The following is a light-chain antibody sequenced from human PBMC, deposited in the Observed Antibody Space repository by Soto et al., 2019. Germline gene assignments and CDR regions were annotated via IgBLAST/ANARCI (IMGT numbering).Light chain of an antibody. CDR3: QHYNSYSEA. V-gene: IGKV1-5*03. Sequence: DIQMTQSPSTVSGSVGDRVTITCRASRSISSWLAWYQQKPGKAPKLLIYKASTLKSGVPSRFSGSGSGTEFTLTISSLQPDDFATYYCQHYNSYSEAFGQGTKVDIK. J-gene: IGKJ1*01. CDR1: RSISSW. CDR2: KAS.